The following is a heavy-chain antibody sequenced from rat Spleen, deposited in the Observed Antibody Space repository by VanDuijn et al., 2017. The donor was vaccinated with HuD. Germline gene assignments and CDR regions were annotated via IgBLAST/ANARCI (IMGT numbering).Heavy chain of an antibody. CDR1: GFTFSDYY. CDR2: ISYDGSST. Sequence: EVQLVESDGGLVQPGRSLKLSCAASGFTFSDYYMAWVRQAPTKGLEWVATISYDGSSTYYRDSVKGRFTISRDNAKSTLYLQMDSLRSEDTATYYCARRHYGYDGSYYYWDYWGQGVMVTVSS. D-gene: IGHD1-12*02. V-gene: IGHV5-29*01. CDR3: ARRHYGYDGSYYYWDY. J-gene: IGHJ2*01.